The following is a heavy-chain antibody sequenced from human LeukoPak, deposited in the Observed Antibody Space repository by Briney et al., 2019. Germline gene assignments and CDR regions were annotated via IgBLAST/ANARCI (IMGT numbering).Heavy chain of an antibody. V-gene: IGHV3-30*04. Sequence: GGSLRLSCAASGFTFSSYAMHWVRQAPGKGLEWVAVISYDGSNKYYADSVKGRFTISRDNSKNTLYLQMNSLSAEDTAVYYCARDPSIAVTGTSEFDYWGQGTLVTVSS. J-gene: IGHJ4*02. CDR1: GFTFSSYA. CDR3: ARDPSIAVTGTSEFDY. D-gene: IGHD6-19*01. CDR2: ISYDGSNK.